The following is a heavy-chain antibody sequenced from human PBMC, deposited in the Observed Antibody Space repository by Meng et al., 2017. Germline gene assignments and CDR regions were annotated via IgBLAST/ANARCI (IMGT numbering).Heavy chain of an antibody. CDR1: GFTFSSYA. V-gene: IGHV3-23*01. CDR2: ISGSSGTT. CDR3: AKASTMIGVVITTPFDY. J-gene: IGHJ4*02. D-gene: IGHD3-22*01. Sequence: GESLKISCAASGFTFSSYAMSWVRQAPGKGLEWVSAISGSSGTTYYADSVKGRFTISRDNSKNTLYLQMNSLRAEDTAVYYCAKASTMIGVVITTPFDYWGQGTLVTVSS.